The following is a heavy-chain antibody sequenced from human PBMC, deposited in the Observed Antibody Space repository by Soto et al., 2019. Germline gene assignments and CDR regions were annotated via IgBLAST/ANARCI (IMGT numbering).Heavy chain of an antibody. V-gene: IGHV1-69*06. CDR2: TGSGTGPG. D-gene: IGHD2-15*01. CDR1: GGSLSTNP. Sequence: ASVRVSCKASGGSLSTNPISWVRQAPGQGLEWMGGTGSGTGPGNHAQKFQGRLTVTADKSTSTVYTELTNLSSEDTAVYYCARRHSGGFFRFFDSWGQGTLVIVS. CDR3: ARRHSGGFFRFFDS. J-gene: IGHJ4*02.